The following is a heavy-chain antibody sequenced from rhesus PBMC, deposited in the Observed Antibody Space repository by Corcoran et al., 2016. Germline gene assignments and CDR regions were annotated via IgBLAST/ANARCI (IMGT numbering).Heavy chain of an antibody. Sequence: QVQLQESGPGLVKPSETLSLTCAASGGAPSDTYYWTCIRPPPGKGLELIGNIYGSSGSTYYNPSLKSRVTISKDTSKNQFSLKLSSVTAADTAVYYCASGHGSLDVWGRGVLVTVSS. CDR2: IYGSSGST. J-gene: IGHJ5-2*02. CDR1: GGAPSDTYY. CDR3: ASGHGSLDV. V-gene: IGHV4S7*01.